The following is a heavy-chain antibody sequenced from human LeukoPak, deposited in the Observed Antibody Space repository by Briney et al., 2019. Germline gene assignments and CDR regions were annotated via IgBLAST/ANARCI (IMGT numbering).Heavy chain of an antibody. CDR1: GFTFSSHE. D-gene: IGHD6-19*01. Sequence: PGGSLRLSCAASGFTFSSHEMNWVRQAPGKGLEWVSYISSSGSTIYYADSVKGRFTISRDNAKNSLYLQMSSLRAEDTAIYCCAREENTSGWYSEFDYWAQGTLVTVSS. J-gene: IGHJ4*02. CDR3: AREENTSGWYSEFDY. CDR2: ISSSGSTI. V-gene: IGHV3-48*03.